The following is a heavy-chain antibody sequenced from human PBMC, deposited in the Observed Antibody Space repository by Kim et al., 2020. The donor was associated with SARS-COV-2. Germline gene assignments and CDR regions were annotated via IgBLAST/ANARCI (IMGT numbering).Heavy chain of an antibody. CDR3: ARAESGGQFDY. V-gene: IGHV4-31*03. CDR2: IYYSGST. D-gene: IGHD2-15*01. CDR1: GGSISSGGYY. J-gene: IGHJ4*02. Sequence: SETLSLTCTVSGGSISSGGYYWSWIRQHPGKGLEWIGYIYYSGSTYYNPSLKSRVTISVDTSKNQFSLKLSPVTAADTAVYYCARAESGGQFDYWGQGTLVTVSS.